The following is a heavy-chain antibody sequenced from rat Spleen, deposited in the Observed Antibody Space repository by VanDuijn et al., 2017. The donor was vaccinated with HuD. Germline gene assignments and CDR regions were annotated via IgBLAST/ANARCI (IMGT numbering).Heavy chain of an antibody. CDR3: AGSSYPY. CDR2: IWGDGST. D-gene: IGHD1-2*01. V-gene: IGHV2-77*01. J-gene: IGHJ2*01. Sequence: QVQMKETGPGLVQTTQTLSVTCTVSGFSLTSYGVHWVRQAPGKGLEWMGIIWGDGSTNYNSALKSRLSISRDTSKSQVFLTMNSLQTDDTAVYYCAGSSYPYWGQGVMVTVSS. CDR1: GFSLTSYG.